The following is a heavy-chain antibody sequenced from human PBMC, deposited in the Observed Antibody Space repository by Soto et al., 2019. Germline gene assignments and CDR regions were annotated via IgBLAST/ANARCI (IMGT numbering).Heavy chain of an antibody. CDR2: IYHSGST. CDR1: GGSISSSNW. CDR3: ARALEIAAAGTRGRNNWFDP. V-gene: IGHV4-4*02. J-gene: IGHJ5*02. Sequence: SETLSLTCAVSGGSISSSNWWSWVRQPPGKGLEWIGEIYHSGSTNYNPSLRSRVTISVDKSKNQFSLKLSSVTPEDTAVYYCARALEIAAAGTRGRNNWFDPWGQGTLVTVSS. D-gene: IGHD6-13*01.